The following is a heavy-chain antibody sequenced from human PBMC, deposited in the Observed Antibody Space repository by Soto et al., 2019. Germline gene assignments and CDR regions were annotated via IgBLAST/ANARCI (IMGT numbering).Heavy chain of an antibody. J-gene: IGHJ4*02. V-gene: IGHV3-33*01. CDR2: IWYDGNNK. Sequence: LRLSCASSGFTFSSYGMHRVLQAPGKGLEWVAVIWYDGNNKYYADSVKGRFTISRDNSNNTLYVQMTSLRAEDTAVYYCARGLHSLFDYWGQGTLVTVSS. CDR3: ARGLHSLFDY. CDR1: GFTFSSYG. D-gene: IGHD2-21*01.